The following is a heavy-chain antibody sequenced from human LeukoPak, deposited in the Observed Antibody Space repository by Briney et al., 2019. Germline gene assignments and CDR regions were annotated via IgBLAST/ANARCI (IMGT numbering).Heavy chain of an antibody. D-gene: IGHD1-26*01. Sequence: SETLSLTCTVSGGSISSYYWSWIRQPPGKGLEWIGYIYYSGSTNYNPSLKSRVTISVDTSKNQFPLKLSSVTAADTAVYYCARDGGSLGDYYYYMDVWGKGTTVTVSS. CDR2: IYYSGST. J-gene: IGHJ6*03. CDR1: GGSISSYY. CDR3: ARDGGSLGDYYYYMDV. V-gene: IGHV4-59*01.